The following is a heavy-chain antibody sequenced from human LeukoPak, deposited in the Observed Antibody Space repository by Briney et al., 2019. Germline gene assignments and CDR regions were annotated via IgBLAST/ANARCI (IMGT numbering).Heavy chain of an antibody. CDR3: ARGPGYYYYDSSGYLGYFDY. CDR1: GFTFSSYE. V-gene: IGHV3-48*03. CDR2: ISSSGSTI. Sequence: GGSLRLSCAASGFTFSSYEMNWVRQAPGKGLEWVSYISSSGSTIYYAGSVKGRFTISRDNAKNSLYLQMNSLRVEDTAVYYCARGPGYYYYDSSGYLGYFDYWGQGTLVTVSS. J-gene: IGHJ4*02. D-gene: IGHD3-22*01.